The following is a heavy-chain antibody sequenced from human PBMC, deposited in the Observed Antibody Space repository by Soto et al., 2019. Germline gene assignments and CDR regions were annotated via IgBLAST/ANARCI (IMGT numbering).Heavy chain of an antibody. J-gene: IGHJ4*02. Sequence: QVXLVQSGAEVREPGASVRLSCRTSGYTFSDYGISWVRQAPGQGLEWMGWISGYSGDTNYAQRLLGXXXXTTDTXXXXXXXXXXXXXXXXXXXXXXXXXXQXYVXFGESQALGLHFWGQGTPVTVSS. V-gene: IGHV1-18*01. CDR2: ISGYSGDT. D-gene: IGHD3-10*01. CDR1: GYTFSDYG. CDR3: XXXXQXYVXFGESQALGLHF.